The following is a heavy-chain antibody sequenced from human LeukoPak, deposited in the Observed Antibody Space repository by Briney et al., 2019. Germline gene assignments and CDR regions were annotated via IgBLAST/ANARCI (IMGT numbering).Heavy chain of an antibody. D-gene: IGHD6-13*01. CDR2: INHSGST. CDR1: GGSFSGYY. Sequence: SETLSLTCAVYGGSFSGYYWSWIRQPPGKGLEWIGEINHSGSTNYNPSLKSRVTISVDTSKNQFSLKLSSVTAADTAVYYCAREAAAAGSAVYYYYGMDVWGQGTTVTVSS. V-gene: IGHV4-34*01. CDR3: AREAAAAGSAVYYYYGMDV. J-gene: IGHJ6*02.